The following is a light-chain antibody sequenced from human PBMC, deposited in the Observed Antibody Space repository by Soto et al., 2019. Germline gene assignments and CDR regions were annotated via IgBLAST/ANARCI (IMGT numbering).Light chain of an antibody. J-gene: IGLJ3*02. CDR3: TSYTTSNTWV. CDR2: EFS. CDR1: SSDFGDYNY. Sequence: QSALTQPASVSGSPGQSITISCTGTSSDFGDYNYVSWYQQHPGKAPKLMVCEFSNRPSGVSNRFSASKSGNTAFLTISGLQDEDDADYYCTSYTTSNTWVFGGGTKLTVL. V-gene: IGLV2-14*01.